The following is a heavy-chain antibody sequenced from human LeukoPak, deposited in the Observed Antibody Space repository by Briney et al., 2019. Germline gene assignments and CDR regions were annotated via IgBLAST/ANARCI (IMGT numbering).Heavy chain of an antibody. CDR1: GFTFSSYG. CDR2: IWYDGSNK. CDR3: AREGYCSSTSCYASDAFDI. D-gene: IGHD2-2*01. V-gene: IGHV3-33*01. J-gene: IGHJ3*02. Sequence: GGSLRLSCAASGFTFSSYGMHWVRQAPGKGLEWVAVIWYDGSNKYYADSAEGRFTISRDNSKNTLYLQMNSLRAEDTAVYYCAREGYCSSTSCYASDAFDIWGQGTMVTVSS.